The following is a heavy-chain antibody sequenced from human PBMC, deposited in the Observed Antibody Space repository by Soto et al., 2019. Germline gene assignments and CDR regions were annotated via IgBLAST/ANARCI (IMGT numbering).Heavy chain of an antibody. Sequence: GGSLRLSCAASGFTFSSYAMHWVRQAPGKGLEWVSSICSSSSNIYYADSVKGRFTISRDNAKNSLYLQMNSLRAEDTAVYYCARTSFEDAFDIWGQGTMVTVSS. CDR3: ARTSFEDAFDI. CDR1: GFTFSSYA. D-gene: IGHD3-16*01. CDR2: ICSSSSNI. V-gene: IGHV3-21*01. J-gene: IGHJ3*02.